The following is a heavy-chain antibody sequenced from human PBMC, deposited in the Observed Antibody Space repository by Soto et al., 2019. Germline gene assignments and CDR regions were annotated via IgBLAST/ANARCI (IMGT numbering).Heavy chain of an antibody. CDR1: GGSISSYY. D-gene: IGHD6-13*01. Sequence: QVQLQESGPGLVKPSETLSLTCTVSGGSISSYYWSWIRQPPGKGLEWIGYIYYSGSTNYNPSLKSRFTISVATSKNQFSLKLSSVTAADTAVYYCARAKAPLYSSSWYWFDPWGQGTLVTVSS. CDR3: ARAKAPLYSSSWYWFDP. CDR2: IYYSGST. V-gene: IGHV4-59*08. J-gene: IGHJ5*02.